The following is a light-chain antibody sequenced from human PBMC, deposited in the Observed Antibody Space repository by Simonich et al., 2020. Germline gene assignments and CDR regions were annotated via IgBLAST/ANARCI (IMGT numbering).Light chain of an antibody. CDR2: DAS. V-gene: IGKV1-33*01. J-gene: IGKJ2*01. Sequence: DIQMTQSPSSLSASVGDRVTITCQASQDISNYLNWYQQKPGKAPKLLIYDASNLETGVPSRFSGSGSGTDFTCTISSLQPDDFATYYGQQYNSYPYTFGQGTKLEIK. CDR3: QQYNSYPYT. CDR1: QDISNY.